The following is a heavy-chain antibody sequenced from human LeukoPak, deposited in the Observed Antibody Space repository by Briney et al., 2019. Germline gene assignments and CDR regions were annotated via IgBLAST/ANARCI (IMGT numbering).Heavy chain of an antibody. Sequence: SETLSLTCTVSGGSISTSSYYWGWVRQPPGKGLERIGNIFYSGSTYYSPSLKSRVTISLDTSRNQFSLKLNSVTAADTAVYYCAKSNGYVLVDIWGKGKMVNVSS. V-gene: IGHV4-39*07. D-gene: IGHD3-22*01. CDR1: GGSISTSSYY. CDR2: IFYSGST. CDR3: AKSNGYVLVDI. J-gene: IGHJ3*02.